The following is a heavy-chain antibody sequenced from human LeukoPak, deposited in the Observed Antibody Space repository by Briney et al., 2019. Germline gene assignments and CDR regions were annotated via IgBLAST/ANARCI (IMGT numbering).Heavy chain of an antibody. J-gene: IGHJ6*02. V-gene: IGHV3-30*04. CDR3: ARDHGGLGQYIVVVPAAIDYYGMDV. CDR1: GFPFETNA. D-gene: IGHD2-2*01. Sequence: GGSLRLSCATSGFPFETNAMSWVRQAPGKGLEWVAVISYDGSNKYYADSVKGRFTISRDNSKNTLYLQMNSLRAEDTAVYYCARDHGGLGQYIVVVPAAIDYYGMDVWGQGTTVTVSS. CDR2: ISYDGSNK.